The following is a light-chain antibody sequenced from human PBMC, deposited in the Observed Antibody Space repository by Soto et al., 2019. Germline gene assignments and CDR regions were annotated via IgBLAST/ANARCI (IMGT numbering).Light chain of an antibody. CDR3: QQSYSTTWT. V-gene: IGKV1-39*01. Sequence: DIQMTQSPSSLPASVGDRVTITCRASQNIRNFLNWYQQKPGKAPKLLIYGASSLESGVPPRFSGSGSETDFTLTISSLQPEDFATYSCQQSYSTTWTFGQGTKVDIK. CDR1: QNIRNF. J-gene: IGKJ1*01. CDR2: GAS.